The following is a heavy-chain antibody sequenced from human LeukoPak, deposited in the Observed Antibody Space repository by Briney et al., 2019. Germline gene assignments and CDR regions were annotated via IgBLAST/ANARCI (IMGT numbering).Heavy chain of an antibody. D-gene: IGHD3-3*01. Sequence: GGSLRLSCAASGFTFSSYWMSWVRRAPGKGLEWVANIKQDGSEKYYVDSVKGRFTISRDNAKNSLYLQMNSLRAEDTAVYYCARVLYDFWSGFDYWGQGALVTVSS. J-gene: IGHJ4*02. CDR2: IKQDGSEK. V-gene: IGHV3-7*01. CDR1: GFTFSSYW. CDR3: ARVLYDFWSGFDY.